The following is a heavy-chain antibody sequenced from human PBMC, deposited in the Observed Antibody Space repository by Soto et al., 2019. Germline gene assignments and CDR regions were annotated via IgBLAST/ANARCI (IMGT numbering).Heavy chain of an antibody. CDR2: INHSGST. CDR1: GASISSYY. J-gene: IGHJ5*02. CDR3: ARERGSSGFDP. V-gene: IGHV4-34*01. Sequence: SETLSLTCTVSGASISSYYWSWIRQPPGKGLEWIGEINHSGSTNYNPSLKSRVTISVDTSKNQFSLKLSSVTAADTAVYYCARERGSSGFDPWGQGTLVTVSS. D-gene: IGHD6-6*01.